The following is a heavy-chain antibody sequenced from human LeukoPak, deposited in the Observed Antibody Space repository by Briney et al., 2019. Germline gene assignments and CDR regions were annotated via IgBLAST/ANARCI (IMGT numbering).Heavy chain of an antibody. CDR1: GGSISSNSYY. V-gene: IGHV4-39*07. CDR3: ARGIFCSSTSCYRRSAFDI. D-gene: IGHD2-2*01. CDR2: IYYSGST. J-gene: IGHJ3*02. Sequence: SETLSLTCAVSGGSISSNSYYWGWIRQPPGKGLEWIGSIYYSGSTNYNPSLKSRVTMSIDTSKNQFSLKLSSVTAADTAVYYCARGIFCSSTSCYRRSAFDIWGQGTMVTVSS.